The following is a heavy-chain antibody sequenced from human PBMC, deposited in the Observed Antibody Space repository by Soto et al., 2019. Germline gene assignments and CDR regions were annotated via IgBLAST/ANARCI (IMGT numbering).Heavy chain of an antibody. D-gene: IGHD4-17*01. J-gene: IGHJ4*02. CDR2: VNWNDNK. CDR3: AHRRPTVITPFDY. CDR1: GFSLSTSGVG. V-gene: IGHV2-5*01. Sequence: QITLKESGPSLVEPTQTLTLTCTFSGFSLSTSGVGVGWIRQPPGQALEWLAFVNWNDNKRYSPSLNSRLTITNDTSKNQVVLTMTNMHSVDTGTYYCAHRRPTVITPFDYWGQGTLVTVSS.